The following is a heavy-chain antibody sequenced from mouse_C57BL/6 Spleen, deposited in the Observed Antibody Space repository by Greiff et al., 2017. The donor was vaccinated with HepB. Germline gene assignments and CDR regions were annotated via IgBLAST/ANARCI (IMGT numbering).Heavy chain of an antibody. Sequence: VQLQQSGAELVKPGASVKLSCKASGYTFTSYWMHWVKQRPGQGLEWIGMIHPNSGSTNYNEKFKSKATLTVDKSSSTAYMQLSSLTSEDSAVYYCARSELGRDYYAMDYWGQGTSVTVSS. CDR2: IHPNSGST. CDR3: ARSELGRDYYAMDY. J-gene: IGHJ4*01. D-gene: IGHD4-1*01. V-gene: IGHV1-64*01. CDR1: GYTFTSYW.